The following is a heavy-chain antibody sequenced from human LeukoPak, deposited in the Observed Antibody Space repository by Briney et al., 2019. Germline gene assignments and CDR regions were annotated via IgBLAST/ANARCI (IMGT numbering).Heavy chain of an antibody. D-gene: IGHD2-15*01. CDR1: GYTFTGYY. CDR2: INPNSGGT. J-gene: IGHJ4*02. CDR3: ARPSRGGSRLYYFDY. Sequence: ASVKVSCKASGYTFTGYYMHWVRQAPGQGLEWMGWINPNSGGTNYAQKFQGRATMTRDTSISTAYMELSRLRSDDTAVYYCARPSRGGSRLYYFDYWGQGTLVTVSS. V-gene: IGHV1-2*02.